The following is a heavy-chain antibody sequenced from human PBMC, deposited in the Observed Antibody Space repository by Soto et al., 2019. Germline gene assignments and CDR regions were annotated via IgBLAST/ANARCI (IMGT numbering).Heavy chain of an antibody. CDR1: GGSVNGYY. CDR2: INHTGGT. J-gene: IGHJ5*02. Sequence: SETLSLTCAVYGGSVNGYYWTWLRPPPGKGLEWIGEINHTGGTHYNTSLKSRVTMSVDTSKNQFSLRLSSVTAPDTAIYYCATLITVFGLLIPPFDPWGHVTQVTVS. CDR3: ATLITVFGLLIPPFDP. D-gene: IGHD3-3*01. V-gene: IGHV4-34*01.